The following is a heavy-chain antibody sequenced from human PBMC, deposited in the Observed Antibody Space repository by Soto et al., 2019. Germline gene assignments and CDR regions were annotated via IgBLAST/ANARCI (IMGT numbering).Heavy chain of an antibody. CDR2: IYPGDSDT. V-gene: IGHV5-51*01. D-gene: IGHD6-13*01. Sequence: GESLKISCKGSGYSFTSYWIGWVRQMPGKGLEWMGIIYPGDSDTRYSPSFQGQVTISADKSISTAYLQWSSLKASDTAMYYCARELSGYSSSWYGNFFDYCGQGTMVTVYS. CDR1: GYSFTSYW. J-gene: IGHJ4*02. CDR3: ARELSGYSSSWYGNFFDY.